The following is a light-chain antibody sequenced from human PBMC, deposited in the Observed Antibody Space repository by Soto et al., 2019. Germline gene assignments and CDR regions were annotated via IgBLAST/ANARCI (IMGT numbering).Light chain of an antibody. CDR3: VSYASSSTFV. CDR2: EGS. J-gene: IGLJ1*01. Sequence: QYVLTQPPSVSGSPGQSTTISCTGTNSGVGSYSLVRCYQKHPGQAAQVMIYEGSKRPSGVDKRFSGSTSSNTASLTISGLQAEDEADYYRVSYASSSTFVFGAGTKVTVL. CDR1: NSGVGSYSL. V-gene: IGLV2-23*03.